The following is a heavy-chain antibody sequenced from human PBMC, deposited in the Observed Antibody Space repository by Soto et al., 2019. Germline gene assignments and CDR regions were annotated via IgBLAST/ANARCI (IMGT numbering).Heavy chain of an antibody. V-gene: IGHV4-59*01. Sequence: SETLSLTCTVSGGSISSYYWSWIRQPPGKGLEWIGYIYYSGSTNYNPSLKSRVTISVDTSKNQFSLKLSSVTAADTAVYYCARVGVGVGATLYLAQARYMDVWGKGTTVTVSS. CDR2: IYYSGST. CDR3: ARVGVGVGATLYLAQARYMDV. D-gene: IGHD1-26*01. CDR1: GGSISSYY. J-gene: IGHJ6*03.